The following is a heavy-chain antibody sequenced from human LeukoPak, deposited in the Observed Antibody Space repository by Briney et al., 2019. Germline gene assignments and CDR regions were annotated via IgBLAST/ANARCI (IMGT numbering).Heavy chain of an antibody. CDR1: GGSISSGGYY. CDR2: IYYSGST. J-gene: IGHJ6*02. CDR3: ARDTTPGFWSGYYTDYYYGMDV. D-gene: IGHD3-3*01. Sequence: SETLSLTCTVSGGSISSGGYYWSWIRQHPGKGLEWIGYIYYSGSTYYNPSLKSRVTISVDTSKNQFSLKLSSVTAADTAVYYCARDTTPGFWSGYYTDYYYGMDVWGQGTTVTVPS. V-gene: IGHV4-31*03.